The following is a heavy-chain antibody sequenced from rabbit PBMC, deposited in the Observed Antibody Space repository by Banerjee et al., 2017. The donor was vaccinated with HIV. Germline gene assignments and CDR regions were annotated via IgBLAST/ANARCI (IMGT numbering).Heavy chain of an antibody. Sequence: QEQLVESGGGLVQPEGSLTLTCTASGFSFSSTYWICWVRQAPGKGLEWIGCIVTGSGSTDYSSWAKGRFTISRSTSLNTVTLQMTSLTAADTATYFCARDSGYAGYGWNFNLWGQGTLVTVS. CDR1: GFSFSSTYW. V-gene: IGHV1S45*01. CDR2: IVTGSGST. J-gene: IGHJ4*01. D-gene: IGHD7-1*01. CDR3: ARDSGYAGYGWNFNL.